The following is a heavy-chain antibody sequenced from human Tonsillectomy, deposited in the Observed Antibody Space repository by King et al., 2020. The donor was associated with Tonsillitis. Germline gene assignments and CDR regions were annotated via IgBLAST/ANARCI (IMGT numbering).Heavy chain of an antibody. D-gene: IGHD6-13*01. V-gene: IGHV4-31*03. J-gene: IGHJ2*01. Sequence: QLQESGPGLVKPSQTLSLTCTVSGGSISSGGYYWSWIRQHPGKGLEWIGYIYYSGSTYYNLSLKSRVTISVDTSKNQFSLKLSSVTAADTAVYYCARVPEMYSSSWYEGGFDLWGRGTLVTVSS. CDR3: ARVPEMYSSSWYEGGFDL. CDR1: GGSISSGGYY. CDR2: IYYSGST.